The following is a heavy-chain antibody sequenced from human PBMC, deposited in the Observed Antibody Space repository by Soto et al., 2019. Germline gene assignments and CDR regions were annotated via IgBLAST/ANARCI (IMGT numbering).Heavy chain of an antibody. CDR3: VRETKNAFDV. V-gene: IGHV3-23*01. CDR1: GFSFSYSA. CDR2: ISGNGGFT. J-gene: IGHJ3*01. Sequence: GSLRLSCAASGFSFSYSAMSWVRQAPGKGLKCVSGISGNGGFTYYADSVKGRFIISRDNSKDTVDLQMNSLRADATAVYYCVRETKNAFDVWGQGTVVTVSS.